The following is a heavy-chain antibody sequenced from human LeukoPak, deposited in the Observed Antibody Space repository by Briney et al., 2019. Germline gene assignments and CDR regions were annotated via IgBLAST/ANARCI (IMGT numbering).Heavy chain of an antibody. D-gene: IGHD3-9*01. V-gene: IGHV3-30*02. J-gene: IGHJ4*02. CDR3: AKDLTGYSLDY. CDR1: GFTFRSYG. CDR2: IRYDERNK. Sequence: PGGSLRLSCSASGFTFRSYGMHWVRQAPGTGLEWVAFIRYDERNKYYADSVKGRFTISRDNFKNTVFLQMNSLRAEDTAVYYCAKDLTGYSLDYWGQGTLVTVSS.